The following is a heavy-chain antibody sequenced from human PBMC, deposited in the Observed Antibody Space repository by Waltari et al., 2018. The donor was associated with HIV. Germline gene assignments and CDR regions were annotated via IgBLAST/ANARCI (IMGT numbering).Heavy chain of an antibody. CDR3: ARDPLVEHRGILDY. J-gene: IGHJ4*02. V-gene: IGHV3-7*01. D-gene: IGHD1-1*01. Sequence: EVQLGESGGGLVQPGGSLRLYCAASGCTFSRSWMSWVRQAPGKGLEWVANIKQDGSEKYYVDSVKGRFTISRDNAKNSLYLQMNSLRAEDTAVYYCARDPLVEHRGILDYWGQGTLVTVSS. CDR1: GCTFSRSW. CDR2: IKQDGSEK.